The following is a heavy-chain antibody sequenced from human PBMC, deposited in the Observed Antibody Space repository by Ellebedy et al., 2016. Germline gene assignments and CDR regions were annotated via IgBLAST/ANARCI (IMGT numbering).Heavy chain of an antibody. CDR1: GYTFTSYD. J-gene: IGHJ4*02. CDR2: MNPNSGNT. Sequence: ASVKVSCKASGYTFTSYDINWVRQATGQGLEWMGWMNPNSGNTGYAQRFQGRVTMTRKTSISTAYMELSSLGSEDTAVYYCARRRDGGDRSWGYWGQGTLVIVSS. D-gene: IGHD2-21*02. V-gene: IGHV1-8*01. CDR3: ARRRDGGDRSWGY.